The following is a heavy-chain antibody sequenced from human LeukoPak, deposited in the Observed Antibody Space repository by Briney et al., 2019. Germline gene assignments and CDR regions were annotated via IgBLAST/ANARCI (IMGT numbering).Heavy chain of an antibody. CDR2: ISGSGGST. J-gene: IGHJ4*02. CDR1: GFTFSSYA. V-gene: IGHV3-23*01. D-gene: IGHD2-15*01. Sequence: PGGSLRLSCAASGFTFSSYAMSWVRQAPGKGLEWVSAISGSGGSTYYADSVKGRFTISRDNSKNTLYLQMNSLRAEDTAVYYCAKVGDGEPIVVVAASFDYWGQGTLVTVSS. CDR3: AKVGDGEPIVVVAASFDY.